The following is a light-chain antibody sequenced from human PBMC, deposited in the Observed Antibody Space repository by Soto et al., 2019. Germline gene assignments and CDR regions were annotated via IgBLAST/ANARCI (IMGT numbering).Light chain of an antibody. CDR2: GAS. J-gene: IGKJ4*01. Sequence: IGMTLSPDTLSVSPGDRVTLSCRASRTVSNRLAWYQHKPGQAPRLLISGASTGATGIPPRFRGSGSGTEFTLTVDTLQSEDIAIYYCQQYYHWPVTLGGGTKVDVK. CDR3: QQYYHWPVT. CDR1: RTVSNR. V-gene: IGKV3-15*01.